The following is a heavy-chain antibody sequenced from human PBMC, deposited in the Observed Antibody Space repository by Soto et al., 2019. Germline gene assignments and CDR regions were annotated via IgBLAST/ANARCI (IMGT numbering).Heavy chain of an antibody. D-gene: IGHD4-17*01. Sequence: SETLSLTCTVSGGSISTYYWSWIRQPPGKGLEWIGYISYSGRTNYNPSLKSRLTVSVDKSKNQFSLKLSSVTAADTAVYYCARERGDYADYWGQGTLVTVSS. V-gene: IGHV4-59*01. J-gene: IGHJ4*02. CDR2: ISYSGRT. CDR3: ARERGDYADY. CDR1: GGSISTYY.